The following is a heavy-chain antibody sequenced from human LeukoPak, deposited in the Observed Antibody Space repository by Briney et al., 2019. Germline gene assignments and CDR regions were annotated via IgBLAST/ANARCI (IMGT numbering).Heavy chain of an antibody. CDR3: ARGYCSGGSCYCDY. CDR1: GGTFSSYA. Sequence: ASVKVSCKASGGTFSSYAISWVRQAPGQGLEWMGWINPNSGGTNYAQKFQGRVTMTRDTSISTAYMELSRLRSDDTAVYYCARGYCSGGSCYCDYWGQGTLVTVSS. CDR2: INPNSGGT. D-gene: IGHD2-15*01. V-gene: IGHV1-2*02. J-gene: IGHJ4*02.